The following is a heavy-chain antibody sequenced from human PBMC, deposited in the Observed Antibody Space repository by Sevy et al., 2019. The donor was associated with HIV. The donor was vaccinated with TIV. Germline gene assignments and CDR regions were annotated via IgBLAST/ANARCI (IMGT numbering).Heavy chain of an antibody. J-gene: IGHJ5*01. CDR1: GFTFISYT. Sequence: GGSLRLSCAASGFTFISYTMSWVRQAPGKGLEWVSAISGSGGSTYYADSVKGRFTISRDNSKNTRYLEMNSLRAEDTALYYCAKEYISGDSWGQGTLVTVSS. CDR3: AKEYISGDS. D-gene: IGHD6-19*01. CDR2: ISGSGGST. V-gene: IGHV3-23*01.